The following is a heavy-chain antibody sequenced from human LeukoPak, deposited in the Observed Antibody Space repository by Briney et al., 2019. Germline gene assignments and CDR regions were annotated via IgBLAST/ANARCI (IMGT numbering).Heavy chain of an antibody. J-gene: IGHJ3*02. D-gene: IGHD3-22*01. Sequence: PGGSLRLSCAASGFTFSSYAMSWVRQAPGKGLEWVSAISGSGGSTYYADSVKGRFTISRDNSKNTLYLQMNSLRAEDTAVYYCARPRGGYYDSSGLDAFDIWGQGTMVTVSS. CDR3: ARPRGGYYDSSGLDAFDI. V-gene: IGHV3-23*01. CDR1: GFTFSSYA. CDR2: ISGSGGST.